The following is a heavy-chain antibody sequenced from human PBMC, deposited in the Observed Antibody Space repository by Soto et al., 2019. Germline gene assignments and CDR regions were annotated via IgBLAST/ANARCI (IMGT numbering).Heavy chain of an antibody. CDR2: IYYSGST. V-gene: IGHV4-59*01. D-gene: IGHD6-19*01. J-gene: IGHJ5*02. CDR1: GGSISSYY. CDR3: AREFSSGWPNNWFDP. Sequence: SETLSLTCTVSGGSISSYYWSWIRQPPGKGLEWIGYIYYSGSTNYNPSLKSRVTISVDTSKNQFSLKLSSVTAADTAVYYCAREFSSGWPNNWFDPWGQGTLVTVSS.